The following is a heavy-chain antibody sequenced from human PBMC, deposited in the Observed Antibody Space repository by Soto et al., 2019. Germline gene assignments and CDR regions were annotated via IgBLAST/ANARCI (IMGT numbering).Heavy chain of an antibody. CDR1: GFTFSSYG. J-gene: IGHJ4*02. D-gene: IGHD6-13*01. CDR2: MSGSGGSV. V-gene: IGHV3-23*01. CDR3: AKTFGGSWLLDY. Sequence: EVQLLESGGGLVQPGGSLRLSCAASGFTFSSYGMSWVRQATGKGLEWLAAMSGSGGSVYYADSVKGRFTISRDNSKNTLYVQMSSLRAEDTAVYYCAKTFGGSWLLDYWGLGTLVTVSS.